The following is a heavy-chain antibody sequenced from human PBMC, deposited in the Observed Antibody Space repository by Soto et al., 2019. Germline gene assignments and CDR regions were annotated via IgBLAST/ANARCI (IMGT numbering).Heavy chain of an antibody. CDR2: FDPEDGET. D-gene: IGHD3-10*01. CDR1: GYTLTELS. V-gene: IGHV1-24*01. Sequence: QVQLVQSGAEVKKPGASVKVSCKVSGYTLTELSMHWVRQAPGKVLEWMGGFDPEDGETIYAQKFQGRVTMTEDTSTDTAYMELSSLRSEDTAVYYCATDLRYYGSGSYYTHYWGQGTLVTVSS. CDR3: ATDLRYYGSGSYYTHY. J-gene: IGHJ4*02.